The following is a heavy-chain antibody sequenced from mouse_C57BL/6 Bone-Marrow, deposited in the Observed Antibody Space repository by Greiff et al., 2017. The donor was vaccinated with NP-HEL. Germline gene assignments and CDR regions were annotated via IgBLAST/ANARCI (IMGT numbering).Heavy chain of an antibody. CDR2: ISNGGGST. J-gene: IGHJ4*01. CDR3: ARKIRAWGYYAMDY. D-gene: IGHD3-1*01. V-gene: IGHV5-12*01. Sequence: EVKLVESGGGLVQPGGSLKLSCAASGFTFSDYCMYWVRQTPEKRLEWVAYISNGGGSTYYPDTVKGRFTISRDNAKNTLYLQMSRLKSEDTAMYYCARKIRAWGYYAMDYWGQGTSVTVSS. CDR1: GFTFSDYC.